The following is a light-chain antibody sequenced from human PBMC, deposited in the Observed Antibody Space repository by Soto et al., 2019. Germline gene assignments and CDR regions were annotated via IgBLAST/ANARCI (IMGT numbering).Light chain of an antibody. J-gene: IGKJ4*01. Sequence: EIVMTQSPASLSLSPGGRATLSCRASQNVSSNLAWYQQKPGQAPSLLIYGASTRATGIPARFSGSGSGTEFTLTISSLQSEDFAVYHCQQYNDWLPLAFGGGTKVDIK. CDR1: QNVSSN. CDR3: QQYNDWLPLA. CDR2: GAS. V-gene: IGKV3-15*01.